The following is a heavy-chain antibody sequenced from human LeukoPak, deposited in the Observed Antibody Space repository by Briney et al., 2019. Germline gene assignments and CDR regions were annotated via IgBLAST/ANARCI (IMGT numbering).Heavy chain of an antibody. CDR1: GFTFSIYG. J-gene: IGHJ4*02. CDR2: IKEDGSDK. CDR3: ARDLGWLQFDY. V-gene: IGHV3-7*01. D-gene: IGHD5-24*01. Sequence: GGSLRLSCAASGFTFSIYGMHWVRQAPGKGLEWVANIKEDGSDKYYVDSVKGRFTISRDNAKNSLYLQMNSLRAEDTAVYYCARDLGWLQFDYWGQGTLVTVSS.